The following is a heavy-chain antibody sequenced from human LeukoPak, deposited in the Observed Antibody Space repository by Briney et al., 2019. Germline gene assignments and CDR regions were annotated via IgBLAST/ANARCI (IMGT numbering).Heavy chain of an antibody. J-gene: IGHJ5*02. V-gene: IGHV1-8*01. CDR2: MNPNSGNT. Sequence: ASVKVSCKASGYTFTSYDINWVRQATGQGLEWMGWMNPNSGNTGYAQKFQGRVTMTRNTSISTAYMELSSLRSEDTAVYYCARGAYYDILTGLSRKKPHNWFDPWGQGTLVTVSS. CDR3: ARGAYYDILTGLSRKKPHNWFDP. D-gene: IGHD3-9*01. CDR1: GYTFTSYD.